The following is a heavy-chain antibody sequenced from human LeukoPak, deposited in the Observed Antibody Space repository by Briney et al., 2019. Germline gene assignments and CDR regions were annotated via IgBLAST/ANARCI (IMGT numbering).Heavy chain of an antibody. CDR1: GYSFTSYW. D-gene: IGHD2-15*01. CDR2: IYPGDSDT. Sequence: GESLKISCKGSGYSFTSYWIGWVRQMPGKGLEWMGIIYPGDSDTRYSPSFQGQVTISADKSISTAYLQWSSLKASDTAMYYCARRGGVVAAVYYFDYWGQGTLVTVSS. V-gene: IGHV5-51*01. CDR3: ARRGGVVAAVYYFDY. J-gene: IGHJ4*02.